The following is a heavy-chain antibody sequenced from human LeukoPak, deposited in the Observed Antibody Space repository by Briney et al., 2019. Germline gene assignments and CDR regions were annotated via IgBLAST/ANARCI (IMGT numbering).Heavy chain of an antibody. Sequence: SGPALVEPTQTLTLTCSFSGFSLTSSPVGVGWIRQPPGKALEWLSFSDWDDDNRYRPSLKSRLTVMKDTSKSHVVLIMTNMDPADTGTYYCEHRRDYAGDWDGGSFDFWGQGIVVTVSS. J-gene: IGHJ4*02. V-gene: IGHV2-5*02. CDR2: SDWDDDN. CDR1: GFSLTSSPVG. D-gene: IGHD2-21*02. CDR3: EHRRDYAGDWDGGSFDF.